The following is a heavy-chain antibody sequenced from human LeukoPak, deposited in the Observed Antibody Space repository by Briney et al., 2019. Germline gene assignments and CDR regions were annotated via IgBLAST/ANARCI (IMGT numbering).Heavy chain of an antibody. CDR1: GYSISSGYY. V-gene: IGHV4-38-2*02. Sequence: PSETLSLTCAVSGYSISSGYYWGWIRQPPGKGLEWIGSIYHSGSSYYNPSLKSRVTISVDTSKNQFPLKLSSVTAADTAVYYCARDLIAVAGTEWYYWGQGTLVTVSS. J-gene: IGHJ4*02. CDR3: ARDLIAVAGTEWYY. CDR2: IYHSGSS. D-gene: IGHD6-19*01.